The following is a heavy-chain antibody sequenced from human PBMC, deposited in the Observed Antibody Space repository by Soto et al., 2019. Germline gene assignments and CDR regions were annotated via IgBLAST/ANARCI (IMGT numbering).Heavy chain of an antibody. Sequence: SETLSLTCSVSGGSISGRSYYLGWLRQPPGKGLEWIGIIYYAGSTNYNPSLKSRVTISVDTSKNQFSLNLSSVTAADTAVYYCSRGGASSKYFDYWGQGTLVTVSS. CDR2: IYYAGST. CDR3: SRGGASSKYFDY. CDR1: GGSISGRSYY. D-gene: IGHD2-15*01. J-gene: IGHJ4*02. V-gene: IGHV4-39*07.